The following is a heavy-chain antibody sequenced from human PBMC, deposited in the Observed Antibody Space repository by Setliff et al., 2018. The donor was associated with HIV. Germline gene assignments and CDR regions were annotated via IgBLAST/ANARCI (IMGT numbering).Heavy chain of an antibody. J-gene: IGHJ1*01. V-gene: IGHV1-46*01. CDR2: INPSSGST. CDR3: ARDPAPSSSASYFQH. Sequence: ASVKVSCKASGYTFTSYYMHWVRQAPGQGLEWMGIINPSSGSTTYAQKFQGRVTMTRDTSTSTVYMELSSLSSEDTAVYYCARDPAPSSSASYFQHWGQGTPVTVSS. CDR1: GYTFTSYY. D-gene: IGHD6-6*01.